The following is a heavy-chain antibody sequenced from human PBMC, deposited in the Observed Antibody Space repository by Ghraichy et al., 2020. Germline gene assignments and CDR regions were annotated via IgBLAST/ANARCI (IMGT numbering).Heavy chain of an antibody. CDR3: ARHKYYHSSGYPTQNWFDP. V-gene: IGHV4-39*01. Sequence: SETLSLTCTVSGGSISSSGYYWGWIRQPPGKGLEWIGNIYYSGSTSYNPSLKSRVTISVDTSKNQFSLKLSSVTAADTAVYYCARHKYYHSSGYPTQNWFDPWGQGTLVTVSS. CDR1: GGSISSSGYY. CDR2: IYYSGST. J-gene: IGHJ5*02. D-gene: IGHD3-22*01.